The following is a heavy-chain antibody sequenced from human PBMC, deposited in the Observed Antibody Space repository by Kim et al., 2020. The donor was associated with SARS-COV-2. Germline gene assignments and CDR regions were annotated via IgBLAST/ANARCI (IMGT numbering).Heavy chain of an antibody. D-gene: IGHD1-26*01. J-gene: IGHJ5*02. Sequence: TPSLTSRVTLSVDTSKTQFSLKLSSVTAADTAVYYCARDMYSGSYNWFDPWGQGTLVTVSS. V-gene: IGHV4-59*01. CDR3: ARDMYSGSYNWFDP.